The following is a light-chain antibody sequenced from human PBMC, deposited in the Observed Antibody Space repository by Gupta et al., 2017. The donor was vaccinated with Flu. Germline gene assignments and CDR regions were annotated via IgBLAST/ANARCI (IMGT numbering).Light chain of an antibody. Sequence: DLQMTQSPSSLSASVGDRVTITCRASQSISSYLNWYQQKPGKAPKLLIYAASSLQSGVPSRFSGSGSGTDFTLTISSLQPEDFATYYCQQSYSTPWTFGQATKVEIK. CDR2: AAS. CDR1: QSISSY. CDR3: QQSYSTPWT. V-gene: IGKV1-39*01. J-gene: IGKJ1*01.